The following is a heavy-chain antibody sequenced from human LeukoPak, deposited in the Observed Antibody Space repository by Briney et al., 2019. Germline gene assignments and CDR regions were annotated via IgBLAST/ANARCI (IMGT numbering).Heavy chain of an antibody. CDR3: ARGLLYYYDSSGYPYYFDY. CDR2: INPNSGGT. J-gene: IGHJ4*02. Sequence: ASVKVSCKASGYTFTGYYMHWVRQAPGQGLEWMGWINPNSGGTNYAQKFQGRVTMTRDTPISTAYMELSRLRSDDTAVYYCARGLLYYYDSSGYPYYFDYWGQGTLVTVSS. D-gene: IGHD3-22*01. CDR1: GYTFTGYY. V-gene: IGHV1-2*02.